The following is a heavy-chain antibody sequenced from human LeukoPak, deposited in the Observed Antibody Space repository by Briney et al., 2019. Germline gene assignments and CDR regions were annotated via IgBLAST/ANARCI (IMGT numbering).Heavy chain of an antibody. CDR1: GYTFTGYY. V-gene: IGHV1-2*06. Sequence: GASVKVSCKASGYTFTGYYMHWVRQAPGQGLEWMGRINPNSGGTNYAQKSQGRVTMTRDTSISTAYMELSRLRSDDTAVYYCARTRESSSGWYPYYYYYYMDVWGKGTTVTVSS. CDR2: INPNSGGT. CDR3: ARTRESSSGWYPYYYYYYMDV. J-gene: IGHJ6*03. D-gene: IGHD6-19*01.